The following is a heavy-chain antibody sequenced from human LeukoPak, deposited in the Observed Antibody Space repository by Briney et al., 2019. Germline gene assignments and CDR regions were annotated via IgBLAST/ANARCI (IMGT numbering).Heavy chain of an antibody. CDR3: AKAPTSYRTGGTCYCDY. V-gene: IGHV3-23*01. CDR1: GFTFSSYA. Sequence: GGSLRLSCAASGFTFSSYAMSWVRQAPGKGLEWVSVISGSGGSSYHADSVKGRFTISRDNSKSTLYLQLSSLRAEDTAVYYCAKAPTSYRTGGTCYCDYWGQGSLVTVSS. CDR2: ISGSGGSS. J-gene: IGHJ4*02. D-gene: IGHD2-8*02.